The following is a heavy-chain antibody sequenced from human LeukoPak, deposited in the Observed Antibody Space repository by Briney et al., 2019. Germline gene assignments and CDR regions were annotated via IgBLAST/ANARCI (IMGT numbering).Heavy chain of an antibody. CDR3: ARRPSSGWPFDY. J-gene: IGHJ4*02. D-gene: IGHD6-19*01. V-gene: IGHV3-21*01. Sequence: PGGSLRLSCAASGFTFSSYSMSWVRQAPGKGLEWVSSISSSSSYIYYADSVKGRFTISRDNAKNSLYLQMNSLRAEDTAVYYCARRPSSGWPFDYRGQGTLVTVSS. CDR1: GFTFSSYS. CDR2: ISSSSSYI.